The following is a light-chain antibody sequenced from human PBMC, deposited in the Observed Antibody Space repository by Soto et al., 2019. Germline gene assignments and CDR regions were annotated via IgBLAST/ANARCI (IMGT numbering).Light chain of an antibody. CDR1: QTISGT. CDR2: GAS. J-gene: IGKJ2*01. V-gene: IGKV3-15*01. Sequence: EIVMTQSPATLSVSPGGRATLSCRASQTISGTLAWYQQKPGQAPRLLIHGASTRAPGFPARFSGSGSGTDFTLTISSLQSEDFAVYYCQQYNNWPMYTFGQGTKLEIK. CDR3: QQYNNWPMYT.